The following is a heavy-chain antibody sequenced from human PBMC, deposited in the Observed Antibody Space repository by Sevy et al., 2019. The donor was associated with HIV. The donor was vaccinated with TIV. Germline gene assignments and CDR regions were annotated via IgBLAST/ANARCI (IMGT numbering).Heavy chain of an antibody. CDR3: ARAVLWQHEVIDPYHMAV. CDR1: GYTFIDDY. V-gene: IGHV1-2*02. J-gene: IGHJ6*03. Sequence: ASVKVSCKASGYTFIDDYIHWVRQAPGQGLEWMGWINPNSGDTKFAQKFQGRVTMTRDTSISTAYMELSRLKSDDTAVYYCARAVLWQHEVIDPYHMAVWGKGSTVTASS. CDR2: INPNSGDT. D-gene: IGHD6-13*01.